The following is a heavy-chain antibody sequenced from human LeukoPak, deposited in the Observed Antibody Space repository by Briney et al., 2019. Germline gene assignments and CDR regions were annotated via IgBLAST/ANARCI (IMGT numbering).Heavy chain of an antibody. D-gene: IGHD6-13*01. CDR3: ARGRGSSWYLNDY. J-gene: IGHJ4*02. Sequence: ASVKVSCKASGYTFTSYDINWVRQATGQVLEWMGWMNPNSGNTGYAQKFQGRVTMTRNTSISTAYMELSSLRSGDTAVYYCARGRGSSWYLNDYWGQGTLVTVSS. CDR1: GYTFTSYD. CDR2: MNPNSGNT. V-gene: IGHV1-8*01.